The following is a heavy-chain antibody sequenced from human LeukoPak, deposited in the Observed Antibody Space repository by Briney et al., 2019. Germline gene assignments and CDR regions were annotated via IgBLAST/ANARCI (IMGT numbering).Heavy chain of an antibody. J-gene: IGHJ6*03. CDR3: ARDFDYYYYMDV. Sequence: ASVKVSCKASGYAFTGYYTHWVRQAPGQGLEWMGWINPNSGGTNYAQKFQGRVTMTRDTSISTAYMELSRLRSGDTAVYYCARDFDYYYYMDVWGKGTTVTISS. CDR1: GYAFTGYY. CDR2: INPNSGGT. V-gene: IGHV1-2*02.